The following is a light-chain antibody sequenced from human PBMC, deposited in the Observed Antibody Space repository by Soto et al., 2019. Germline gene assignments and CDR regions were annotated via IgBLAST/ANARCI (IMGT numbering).Light chain of an antibody. CDR1: QSLLHSNGYNY. V-gene: IGKV2-28*01. Sequence: EIVLTASPPSLPVTPGEPTSLSCNVHQSLLHSNGYNYVDWYLQKPRQPQHLLISLGSNRASGLPDRFSGSGTATDFALKISRVEAEDVGVYYCMQALQTPSTFGQGTRLEIK. CDR2: LGS. J-gene: IGKJ5*01. CDR3: MQALQTPST.